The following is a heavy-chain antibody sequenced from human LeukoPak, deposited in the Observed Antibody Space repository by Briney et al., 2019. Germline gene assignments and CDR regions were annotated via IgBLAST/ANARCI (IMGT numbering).Heavy chain of an antibody. CDR1: GGSINSYY. V-gene: IGHV4-59*01. CDR3: ARVTGYMTEDYFDY. Sequence: SSETLSLTCTVSGGSINSYYWSWIRQPPGKGLEWIGYIYYSGSTNYNPSLKSRVTISVDTSKNQFSLRLSSVTAADTAVYYCARVTGYMTEDYFDYWGQGTLITVSS. D-gene: IGHD6-13*01. J-gene: IGHJ4*02. CDR2: IYYSGST.